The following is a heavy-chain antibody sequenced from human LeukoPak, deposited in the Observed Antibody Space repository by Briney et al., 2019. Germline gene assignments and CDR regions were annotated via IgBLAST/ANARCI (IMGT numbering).Heavy chain of an antibody. V-gene: IGHV3-21*01. D-gene: IGHD5-12*01. CDR1: GFTFSSYS. J-gene: IGHJ4*02. CDR2: ISSSSSYI. CDR3: ARFGYSGYDLLSFDY. Sequence: PGGSLRLSCAASGFTFSSYSMNWVRQVPGKGLEWVSSISSSSSYIYYADSVKGRFTISRDNAKNSLYLQMNSLRAEDTAVYYCARFGYSGYDLLSFDYWGQGTLVTVSS.